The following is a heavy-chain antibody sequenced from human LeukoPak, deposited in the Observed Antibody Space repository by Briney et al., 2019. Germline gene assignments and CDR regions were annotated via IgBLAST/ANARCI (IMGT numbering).Heavy chain of an antibody. CDR1: GFTFSSYS. V-gene: IGHV3-21*01. Sequence: GGSLRLSCAASGFTFSSYSMNWVRQAPGKGLEWVSSISSSSSYIYYADSVKGRFTISRDNAKNSLYLQMNSLRAEDPAVYYCAPPAVAGTIHWGQGTLVTVSS. J-gene: IGHJ4*02. CDR2: ISSSSSYI. CDR3: APPAVAGTIH. D-gene: IGHD6-19*01.